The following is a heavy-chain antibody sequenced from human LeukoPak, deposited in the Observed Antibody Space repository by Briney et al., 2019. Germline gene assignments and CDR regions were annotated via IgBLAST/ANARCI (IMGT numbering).Heavy chain of an antibody. V-gene: IGHV4-39*01. D-gene: IGHD2-21*02. J-gene: IGHJ5*02. Sequence: PSETLSLTCTVSGGSIGSSSYYWGWIRQPPGKGLEWIGSIYYSGSTYYNPSLKSRVTISVDTSKNQFSLKLSSVTAADTAVYYCARGRSDRWFDPWGQGTLVTVSS. CDR3: ARGRSDRWFDP. CDR2: IYYSGST. CDR1: GGSIGSSSYY.